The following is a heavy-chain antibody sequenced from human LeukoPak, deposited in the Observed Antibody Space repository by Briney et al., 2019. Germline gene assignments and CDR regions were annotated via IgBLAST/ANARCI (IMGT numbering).Heavy chain of an antibody. V-gene: IGHV3-48*03. CDR2: ISSFGSTI. CDR1: GFTFSSYE. J-gene: IGHJ4*02. D-gene: IGHD1-1*01. Sequence: PGGSLRLSCAASGFTFSSYEMNWARQAPGKGLEWVSYISSFGSTIYYADSVKGRFTISRDNAKNSLYLQMNSLRAEDTAVYYCAREYNWNQFDYWGQGTLVTVSS. CDR3: AREYNWNQFDY.